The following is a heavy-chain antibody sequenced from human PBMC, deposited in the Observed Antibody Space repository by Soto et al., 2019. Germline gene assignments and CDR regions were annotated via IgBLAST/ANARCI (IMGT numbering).Heavy chain of an antibody. V-gene: IGHV3-74*01. CDR3: LRGNSGYGNFDY. CDR2: IKGDGSET. J-gene: IGHJ4*02. Sequence: PGGSLRLSCAASGFTFSSYWMHWVRQAPGKGLVWVSRIKGDGSETNYADSVKGRFTISRDNAKNTLYLQLSNLRAEDTAVYYCLRGNSGYGNFDYWGQGTRVTVSS. D-gene: IGHD5-12*01. CDR1: GFTFSSYW.